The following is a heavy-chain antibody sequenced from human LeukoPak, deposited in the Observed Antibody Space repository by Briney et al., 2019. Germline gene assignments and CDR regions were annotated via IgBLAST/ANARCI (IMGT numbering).Heavy chain of an antibody. CDR2: IKDDGSDR. CDR3: ANLGYSD. J-gene: IGHJ4*02. CDR1: GFTFNNAW. V-gene: IGHV3-7*01. Sequence: GGSLRLSCEASGFTFNNAWMSWVRQAPGKGPEWVATIKDDGSDRYYVDSVKGRFTISRDNAKKSLYLQMNSLRVEDTAVYYCANLGYSDGGQGTLVTVSS. D-gene: IGHD5-12*01.